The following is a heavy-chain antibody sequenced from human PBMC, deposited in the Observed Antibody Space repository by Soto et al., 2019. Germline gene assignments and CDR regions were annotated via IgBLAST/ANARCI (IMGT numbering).Heavy chain of an antibody. Sequence: QVQLVQSGAEVKKPGASVKVSCKASGYTFTSYDINWVRQASGQGLESMGWMNPNSGNTGYAQKFQGRVTMTRNTSISTAYMELSSLRSEDTAVYYCARGGSPESTPYFYYGMDVWAQGTTVTVSS. CDR1: GYTFTSYD. CDR3: ARGGSPESTPYFYYGMDV. J-gene: IGHJ6*02. CDR2: MNPNSGNT. V-gene: IGHV1-8*01.